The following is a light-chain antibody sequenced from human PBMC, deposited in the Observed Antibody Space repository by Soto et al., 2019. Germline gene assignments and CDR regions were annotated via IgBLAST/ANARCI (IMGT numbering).Light chain of an antibody. CDR1: QSVSSSY. CDR2: GAS. V-gene: IGKV3-20*01. Sequence: EIVLTLSPGTLSLSPGERATLSCRASQSVSSSYLAWYQQKPGQSPRLLIYGASSRATGIPDRFSGSGSGTDFTLTISRLEPEDFAVYSCQQYSGSPPYTFGQGTKLEIK. CDR3: QQYSGSPPYT. J-gene: IGKJ2*01.